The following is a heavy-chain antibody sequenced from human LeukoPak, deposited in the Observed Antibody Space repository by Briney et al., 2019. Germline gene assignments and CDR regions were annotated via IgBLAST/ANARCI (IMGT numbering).Heavy chain of an antibody. V-gene: IGHV4-34*01. D-gene: IGHD3-10*01. Sequence: SETLSLTCAVYGGSFSGYYWSWIRQPPGKGLEWIGEINHSGSTNYNPSLKSRVTISVDTSKNQFSLKLSSVTAADTAVYYCARADTYYYGSGSRGPDYWGQGTLVTVSS. CDR3: ARADTYYYGSGSRGPDY. J-gene: IGHJ4*02. CDR1: GGSFSGYY. CDR2: INHSGST.